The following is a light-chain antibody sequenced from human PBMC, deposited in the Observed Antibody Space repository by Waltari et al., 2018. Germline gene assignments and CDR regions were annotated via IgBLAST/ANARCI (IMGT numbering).Light chain of an antibody. Sequence: VGGYGYVSWYQQYPGRAPKLIIYEVSYRPSGISTRFSGSKSGNTASLTISGLQADDEADYYCSSHTSTVPHVFGTGTRVTV. V-gene: IGLV2-14*03. J-gene: IGLJ1*01. CDR3: SSHTSTVPHV. CDR2: EVS. CDR1: VGGYGY.